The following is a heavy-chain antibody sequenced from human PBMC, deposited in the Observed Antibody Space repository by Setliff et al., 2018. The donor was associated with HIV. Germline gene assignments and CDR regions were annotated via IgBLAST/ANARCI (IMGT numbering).Heavy chain of an antibody. CDR2: ISAHNGKT. CDR1: GYTFTSYG. CDR3: ARDHCSSSGCYEYSYYGMDV. D-gene: IGHD2-2*01. V-gene: IGHV1-18*01. Sequence: ASVKVSCKASGYTFTSYGISWVRQAPGQGLEWIGWISAHNGKTNNAQKLQGRVTMTRDTSISTAYMEVSRLRSDDTAVYYCARDHCSSSGCYEYSYYGMDVWGQGTTVTVSS. J-gene: IGHJ6*02.